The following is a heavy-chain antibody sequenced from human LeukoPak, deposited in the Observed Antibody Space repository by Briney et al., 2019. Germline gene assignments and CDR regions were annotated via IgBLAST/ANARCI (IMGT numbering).Heavy chain of an antibody. D-gene: IGHD6-19*01. CDR1: GFTFSKYS. CDR3: ARDGRGYSSGWIYMDV. J-gene: IGHJ6*02. Sequence: GGSLRLSCAASGFTFSKYSMNWVRQAPGKGLEWVSYISSSSSTIYYGDSVEGRFTISRDNAKNSLYLQMNSLRAEDTAVYYCARDGRGYSSGWIYMDVWGQGTTVTVSS. CDR2: ISSSSSTI. V-gene: IGHV3-48*01.